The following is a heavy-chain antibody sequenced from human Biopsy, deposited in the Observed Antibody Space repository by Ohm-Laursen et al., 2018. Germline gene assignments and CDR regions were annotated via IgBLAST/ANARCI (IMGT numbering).Heavy chain of an antibody. J-gene: IGHJ4*02. CDR3: TTGTEGRINDY. CDR2: IRSKPKGHTT. V-gene: IGHV3-72*01. Sequence: GSLRLSCAASGFIFSDQYMDWIRQAPGKGLEWIARIRSKPKGHTTEQAASVKGRFTISRDDSKNSLYLQMNTLKIEDTAVYYCTTGTEGRINDYWGQGTPVTVSS. D-gene: IGHD3-10*01. CDR1: GFIFSDQY.